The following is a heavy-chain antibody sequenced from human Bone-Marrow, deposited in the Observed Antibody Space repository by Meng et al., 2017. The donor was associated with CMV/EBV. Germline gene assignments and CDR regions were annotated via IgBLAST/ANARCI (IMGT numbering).Heavy chain of an antibody. Sequence: GGSLRLSCAASGFTFSSYAMSWVRQVPGKGLEWVSAISGSGGSTYYADSVKGRFTISRDNAKNSLYLQMNSLRAEDTALYYCAKDVVGAATTYYFDYWGQGTLVTVSS. D-gene: IGHD4-11*01. J-gene: IGHJ4*02. CDR3: AKDVVGAATTYYFDY. V-gene: IGHV3-23*01. CDR2: ISGSGGST. CDR1: GFTFSSYA.